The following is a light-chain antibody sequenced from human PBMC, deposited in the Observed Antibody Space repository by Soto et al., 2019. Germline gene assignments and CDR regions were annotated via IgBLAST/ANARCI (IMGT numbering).Light chain of an antibody. CDR2: KAS. J-gene: IGKJ1*01. CDR1: QSISSW. V-gene: IGKV1-5*03. Sequence: DIQMTQCASSLSASVGDRVTITGRASQSISSWLACHQQKPGKAPKLLIYKASSLESGVPSSFSGRGSGTEFTLTISSLQPDDFATYYCQQYNSYWKFGQGTKVDIK. CDR3: QQYNSYWK.